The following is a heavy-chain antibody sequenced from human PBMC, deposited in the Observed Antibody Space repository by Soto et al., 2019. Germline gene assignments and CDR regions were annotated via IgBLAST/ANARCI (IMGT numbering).Heavy chain of an antibody. CDR1: GFSLSTPGVG. CDR3: AQGNFDYSRPTVGWFDP. D-gene: IGHD6-13*01. CDR2: IYWDDHK. Sequence: QITLKESGPTPVAPTQTLTLTCTVSGFSLSTPGVGVGWIRQPPGKALECLALIYWDDHKSYSPSLRSRLTITKDTSKTQVVLTLTNMDPVDAGIYYCAQGNFDYSRPTVGWFDPWGQGMQVTVSS. J-gene: IGHJ5*02. V-gene: IGHV2-5*02.